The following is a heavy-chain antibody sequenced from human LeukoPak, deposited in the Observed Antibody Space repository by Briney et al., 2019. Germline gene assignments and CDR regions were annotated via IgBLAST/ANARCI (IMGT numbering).Heavy chain of an antibody. CDR2: IIPIFGTA. D-gene: IGHD6-13*01. Sequence: SVKVSCKASGGTFSSYAISWVRQAPGQGLEWMGGIIPIFGTANYAQKLQGRVTITADESTSTAYMELSSLRSEDTAVYYCASLAAAGTSAPFDYWGQGTLVTVSS. J-gene: IGHJ4*02. CDR3: ASLAAAGTSAPFDY. V-gene: IGHV1-69*13. CDR1: GGTFSSYA.